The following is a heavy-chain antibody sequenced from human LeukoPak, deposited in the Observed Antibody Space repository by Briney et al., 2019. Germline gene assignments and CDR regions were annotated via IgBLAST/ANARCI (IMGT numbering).Heavy chain of an antibody. CDR1: GFNFASRW. D-gene: IGHD4-23*01. V-gene: IGHV3-74*01. CDR3: ARHFDGKGSFDF. CDR2: ISSDGSDT. J-gene: IGHJ5*01. Sequence: GGSLRLSCAASGFNFASRWMHWVRQVPGKGLVWVSRISSDGSDTTYADSVKGRFTISRDNGKKIVYLQMRSLRVEDTAVYYCARHFDGKGSFDFWGQGTLVTVSS.